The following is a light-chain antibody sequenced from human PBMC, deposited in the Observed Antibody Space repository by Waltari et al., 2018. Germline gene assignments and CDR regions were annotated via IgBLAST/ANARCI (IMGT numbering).Light chain of an antibody. CDR3: SSYSSRSTLI. CDR2: PVN. V-gene: IGLV2-14*03. CDR1: TSDIGSYTF. J-gene: IGLJ2*01. Sequence: QSALPQPPSVSATPGQSIAISCTRTTSDIGSYTFVSWYQHPPGKAPKFLLYPVNKRPSGVSDRFSGSQSGNTASLTISGLQAEDEADYYCSSYSSRSTLIFGGGTKLTVL.